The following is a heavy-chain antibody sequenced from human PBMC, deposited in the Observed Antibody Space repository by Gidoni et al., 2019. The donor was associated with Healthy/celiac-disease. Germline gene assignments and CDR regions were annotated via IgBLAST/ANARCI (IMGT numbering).Heavy chain of an antibody. D-gene: IGHD2-2*01. V-gene: IGHV4-59*08. J-gene: IGHJ6*03. CDR1: GGSIRSSY. CDR3: ARHSGIVVVPLYYYYMDV. CDR2: IYYSGST. Sequence: QVQLQESGPGLVKPSETLSLTCTDSGGSIRSSYWSWIRQPPGKGLEWIGYIYYSGSTNYNPSLKSRVTISVDTSKNQYSLKLSSVTAADTAVYYCARHSGIVVVPLYYYYMDVWGKGTTVTVSS.